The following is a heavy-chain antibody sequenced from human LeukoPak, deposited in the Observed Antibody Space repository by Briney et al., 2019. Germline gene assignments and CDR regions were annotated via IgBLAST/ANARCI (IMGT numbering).Heavy chain of an antibody. J-gene: IGHJ1*01. CDR3: ARDITFQLLNQYFQD. CDR1: GFTFDDYA. V-gene: IGHV3-9*01. D-gene: IGHD1-14*01. Sequence: PGRSLRLSCAASGFTFDDYAMHWVRQAPGKGLEWVSCISWNSGSVGYADSVKGRFTISRDNAKNSLYLQMNSLRPEDTAFYYCARDITFQLLNQYFQDWGQGTLVTVSS. CDR2: ISWNSGSV.